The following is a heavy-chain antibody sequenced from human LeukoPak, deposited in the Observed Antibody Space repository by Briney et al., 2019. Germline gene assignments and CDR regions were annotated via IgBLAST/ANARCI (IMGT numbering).Heavy chain of an antibody. CDR2: ITRDSIYT. CDR3: ARDPYNGYYGDDYHYYMDV. CDR1: GFTFSNYN. D-gene: IGHD4-17*01. V-gene: IGHV3-21*01. Sequence: GGSLRLSCAASGFTFSNYNMNWVRQTPGKGLEWVSSITRDSIYTFYADSEKGRFTISRDNAKNSLSLQMNSLRAEDTAVYYCARDPYNGYYGDDYHYYMDVWGKGTTVTVSS. J-gene: IGHJ6*03.